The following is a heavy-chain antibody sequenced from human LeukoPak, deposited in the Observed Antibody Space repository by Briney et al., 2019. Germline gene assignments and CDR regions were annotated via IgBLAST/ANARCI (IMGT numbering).Heavy chain of an antibody. V-gene: IGHV4-61*01. CDR1: GGSVSSGSYY. J-gene: IGHJ6*02. D-gene: IGHD4-17*01. Sequence: SETLSLTCTVSGGSVSSGSYYWSWIRQPPGKGLEWIGHVYYTGGTNYNPSLKSRVTISVDTSKDQFSLKLSFVTAADTAVYYCAREDDDYGECYGMDVWGQGTTVTVS. CDR2: VYYTGGT. CDR3: AREDDDYGECYGMDV.